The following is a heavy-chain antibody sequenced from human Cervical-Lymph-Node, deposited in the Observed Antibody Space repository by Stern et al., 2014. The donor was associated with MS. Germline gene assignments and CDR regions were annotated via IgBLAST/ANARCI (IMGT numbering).Heavy chain of an antibody. CDR1: GFTFSSYA. Sequence: VHLVESGGGVVQPGRSLRLSCAASGFTFSSYAMHWVRQAPGKGLEWVAVISYEGSNKYYADYVKGRFTISRDNSKNTLYLQMNSLRAEDTAVYYCARTYYYGSGSQKDYYGMDVWGQGTTVTVSS. D-gene: IGHD3-10*01. V-gene: IGHV3-30-3*01. CDR3: ARTYYYGSGSQKDYYGMDV. CDR2: ISYEGSNK. J-gene: IGHJ6*02.